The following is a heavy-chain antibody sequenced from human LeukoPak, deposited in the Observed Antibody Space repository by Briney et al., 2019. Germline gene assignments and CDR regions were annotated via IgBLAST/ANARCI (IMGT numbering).Heavy chain of an antibody. CDR2: IHHTGST. D-gene: IGHD6-13*01. CDR3: ARGGAGIAAAGRGMDV. Sequence: PSETLSLTCTVSGASINSGYWSWLRQPPGKGLEWIGLIHHTGSTEYNPSLKSRVSMSVDTSKSQLSLKVTSVTAADTAVYFCARGGAGIAAAGRGMDVWGQGTTVTVSS. V-gene: IGHV4-59*01. J-gene: IGHJ6*02. CDR1: GASINSGY.